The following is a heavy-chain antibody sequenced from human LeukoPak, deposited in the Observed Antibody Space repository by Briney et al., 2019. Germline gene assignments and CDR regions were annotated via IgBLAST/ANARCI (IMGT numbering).Heavy chain of an antibody. CDR3: ARNGLCSSTSCYLPGGDNWFDP. J-gene: IGHJ5*02. V-gene: IGHV1-18*01. CDR2: ISAYNGNT. Sequence: VASVKVSCKASGYTFTSYGISWVRQAPGQGLEWMGWISAYNGNTNYAQKLQGRVTMTTDTSTSTAYMELRSLRSDDTAVYYCARNGLCSSTSCYLPGGDNWFDPWGQGTLVTVSS. D-gene: IGHD2-2*01. CDR1: GYTFTSYG.